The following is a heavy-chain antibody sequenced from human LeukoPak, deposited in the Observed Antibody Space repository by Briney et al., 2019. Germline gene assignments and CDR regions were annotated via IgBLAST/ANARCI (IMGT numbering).Heavy chain of an antibody. D-gene: IGHD3-10*01. CDR2: INHSGST. CDR3: ASGSTLVRGLDY. V-gene: IGHV4-34*01. CDR1: GGSFSGYY. Sequence: PSETLSLTCAVSGGSFSGYYWSWIRQPPGKGLEWIGEINHSGSTNYNPSLKSRVTISVDTSKNQFSLNLSSVTAADTTVYYCASGSTLVRGLDYWGQGTLVTVSS. J-gene: IGHJ4*02.